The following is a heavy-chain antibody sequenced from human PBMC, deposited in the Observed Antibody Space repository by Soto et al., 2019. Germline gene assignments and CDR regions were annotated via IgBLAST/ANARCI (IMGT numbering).Heavy chain of an antibody. CDR2: IYYSGST. J-gene: IGHJ4*02. Sequence: SETLSLTCTVSGGSISSYYWSWIRQPPGKGLEWIGYIYYSGSTNYNPSLKSRVTISVDTSKNQFSLKLSSVTAADTAVYYCASGAYGEFDYWGQGTLVTVSS. CDR3: ASGAYGEFDY. D-gene: IGHD3-10*01. V-gene: IGHV4-59*08. CDR1: GGSISSYY.